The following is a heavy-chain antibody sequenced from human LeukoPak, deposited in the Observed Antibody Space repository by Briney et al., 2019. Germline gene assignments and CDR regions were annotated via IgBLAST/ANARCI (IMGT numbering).Heavy chain of an antibody. J-gene: IGHJ6*02. Sequence: PGGSLRLSCAASGCTFSSYEMNWVRQAPGKGLEWVSYISSSGSTKYYADSVKGRFTISRDNAKNSLYLQMNSLRAEDTAVCYCARDSPVPNYYYGMDVWGQGTTVTVSS. CDR1: GCTFSSYE. CDR3: ARDSPVPNYYYGMDV. CDR2: ISSSGSTK. V-gene: IGHV3-48*03.